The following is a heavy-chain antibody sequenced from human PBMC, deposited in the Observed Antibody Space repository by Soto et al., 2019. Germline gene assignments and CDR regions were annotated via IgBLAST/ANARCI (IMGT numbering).Heavy chain of an antibody. CDR3: ARGHNLRGQSDHYYYIDV. V-gene: IGHV3-7*01. CDR2: IKQDGSEK. Sequence: EVQLVESGGGLVQPGGSLRLSCAASGFTFSSYWMSWVRQAPGKGLEWVANIKQDGSEKYYVDSVKGRFTISRDNAKNPLYLQMNSLRAEDTAVYYCARGHNLRGQSDHYYYIDVWGKGTTVTVSS. J-gene: IGHJ6*03. D-gene: IGHD3-10*01. CDR1: GFTFSSYW.